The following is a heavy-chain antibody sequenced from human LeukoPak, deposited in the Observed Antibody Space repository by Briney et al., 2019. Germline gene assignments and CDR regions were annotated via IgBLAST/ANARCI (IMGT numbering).Heavy chain of an antibody. CDR3: ARDLAYSRLDY. Sequence: GGSLRLSCAASGFTFSSYSMNWVRQAPGKGLEWVSSISSSSSYIYYADSVKGRFTISRDNAKNLLYLQVNSLRVEDTAFYYCARDLAYSRLDYWGQGMLVTVSS. CDR2: ISSSSSYI. D-gene: IGHD5-18*01. CDR1: GFTFSSYS. J-gene: IGHJ4*02. V-gene: IGHV3-21*01.